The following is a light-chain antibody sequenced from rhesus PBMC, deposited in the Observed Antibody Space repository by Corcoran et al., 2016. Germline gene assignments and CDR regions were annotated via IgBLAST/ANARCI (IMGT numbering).Light chain of an antibody. J-gene: IGKJ4*01. CDR3: LQHNRYPLT. V-gene: IGKV1-28*03. Sequence: DIQMTQSPSSLSASVGDTVTITCRASQGISSYLNWFQQKPGKAPKLLIYESSRWESGVPSRFSGSGSGTDFPLTISLLHPEYVAAYYCLQHNRYPLTFGGGTKVEIK. CDR2: ESS. CDR1: QGISSY.